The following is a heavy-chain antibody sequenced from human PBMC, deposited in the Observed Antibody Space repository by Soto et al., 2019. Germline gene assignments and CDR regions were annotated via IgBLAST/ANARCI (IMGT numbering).Heavy chain of an antibody. CDR3: GRFLMGSYGVDI. V-gene: IGHV3-33*01. CDR2: IWYDGSSK. D-gene: IGHD2-8*01. CDR1: GFTFSNYG. Sequence: QVQLVESGGGVVQPGRSLRLSCAASGFTFSNYGMHWVRQAPGKGLECVAIIWYDGSSKYYTDSVKGRFTISRDNSKNMLYLQMNSLRVEDTAVYYCGRFLMGSYGVDIWGQGTMVTVSS. J-gene: IGHJ3*02.